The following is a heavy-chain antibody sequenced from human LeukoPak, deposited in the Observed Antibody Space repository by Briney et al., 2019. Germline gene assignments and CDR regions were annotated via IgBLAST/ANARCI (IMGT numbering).Heavy chain of an antibody. CDR1: GFTFSSYW. Sequence: GGSLRLSCAASGFTFSSYWVHWVRQAPGKGLVWVSRINSDGITTTYADSVKGRFTISRDNAKNTLYLQMNSLRAEDTAVYYCARDLGEYYDTSDNWFDPWGQGTLVTVSS. CDR3: ARDLGEYYDTSDNWFDP. D-gene: IGHD3-22*01. J-gene: IGHJ5*02. CDR2: INSDGITT. V-gene: IGHV3-74*01.